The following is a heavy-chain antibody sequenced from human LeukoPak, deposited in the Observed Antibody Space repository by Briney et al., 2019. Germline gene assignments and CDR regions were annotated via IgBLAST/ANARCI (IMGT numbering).Heavy chain of an antibody. CDR2: IGGGDSQI. CDR3: ARWGHSDYSSFPTKFDC. CDR1: GFTFSSFQ. V-gene: IGHV3-48*03. Sequence: QPGGSLRLSCAASGFTFSSFQMTWVRQAPGKGLEWVSYIGGGDSQIFYADSVKGRFTISRDNAKNSLYLQMSSLRPEDAAIYYCARWGHSDYSSFPTKFDCWGQGTLVTVSS. D-gene: IGHD5-12*01. J-gene: IGHJ4*02.